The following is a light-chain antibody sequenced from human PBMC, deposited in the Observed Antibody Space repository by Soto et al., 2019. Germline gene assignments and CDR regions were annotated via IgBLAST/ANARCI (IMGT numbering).Light chain of an antibody. V-gene: IGKV1-39*01. J-gene: IGKJ1*01. CDR3: QQGFSAPPWT. CDR1: QSINNY. Sequence: DIQMTQSPSSLSASVGDRVTITCRSSQSINNYLNWYQQRPGKAPKVLIYDASSLQSGVPSRFSGSGSGTEFTLTISSLQREDVATYYCQQGFSAPPWTFGQGTKVDIK. CDR2: DAS.